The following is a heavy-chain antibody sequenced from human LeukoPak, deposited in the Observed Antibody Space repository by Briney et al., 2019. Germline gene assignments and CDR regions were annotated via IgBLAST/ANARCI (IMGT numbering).Heavy chain of an antibody. D-gene: IGHD4-17*01. CDR2: VNQDGSVK. CDR1: GFTFSNFW. CDR3: ARDDAPDYGDFELFGY. V-gene: IGHV3-7*05. J-gene: IGHJ4*02. Sequence: WGSLRLSCAASGFTFSNFWMTWVRQAPGKGLEWVANVNQDGSVKYYVDSVKGRFTISRDNAKNSFYLQMNSLRAEHTAVYFCARDDAPDYGDFELFGYWGQGTLVTVSS.